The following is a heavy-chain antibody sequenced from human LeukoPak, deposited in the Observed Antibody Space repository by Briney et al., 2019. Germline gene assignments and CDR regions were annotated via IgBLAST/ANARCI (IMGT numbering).Heavy chain of an antibody. D-gene: IGHD2-15*01. J-gene: IGHJ5*02. V-gene: IGHV1-2*02. Sequence: ASVKVSCKASGYTFTGYYMHWVRQPPGQGLEWMGWINPNIGGTNYAQKFQGRVTMNRDTSISTAYMELSRLPSDDTAVYYCAKTVVASTPDYNWFDPWGQGTLVTVSS. CDR3: AKTVVASTPDYNWFDP. CDR1: GYTFTGYY. CDR2: INPNIGGT.